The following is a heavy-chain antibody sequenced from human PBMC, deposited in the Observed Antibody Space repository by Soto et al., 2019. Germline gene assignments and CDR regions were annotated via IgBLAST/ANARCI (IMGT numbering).Heavy chain of an antibody. Sequence: PSETLSLTCTVSGGSISSGGYYWSWIRQHPGKGLEWIGEINHSGSTNYNPSLKSRVTISVDTSKNQFSLKLSSVTAADTAVYYCARVTRARNWNYRRSLNWFDPWGQGTLVTVSS. J-gene: IGHJ5*02. D-gene: IGHD1-7*01. V-gene: IGHV4-39*07. CDR1: GGSISSGGYY. CDR3: ARVTRARNWNYRRSLNWFDP. CDR2: INHSGST.